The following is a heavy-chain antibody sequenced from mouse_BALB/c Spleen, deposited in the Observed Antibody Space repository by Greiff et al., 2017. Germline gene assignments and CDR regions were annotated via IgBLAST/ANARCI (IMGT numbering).Heavy chain of an antibody. CDR2: ISSGGST. CDR3: ARGRVIITTVVDFDY. J-gene: IGHJ2*01. V-gene: IGHV5-6-5*01. Sequence: EVKLVESGGGLVKPGGSLKLSCAASGFTFSSYAMSWVRQTPEKRLEWVASISSGGSTYYPDSVKGRFTISRDNARNILYLQMSSLRSEDTAMYYCARGRVIITTVVDFDYWGQGTTLTVSS. CDR1: GFTFSSYA. D-gene: IGHD1-1*01.